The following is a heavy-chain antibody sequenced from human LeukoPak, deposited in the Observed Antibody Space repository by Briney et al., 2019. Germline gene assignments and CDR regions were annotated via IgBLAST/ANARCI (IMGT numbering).Heavy chain of an antibody. CDR3: ARVSHYYDSSGYYYVRAFDI. Sequence: SETLSLTCAVSGGSISSGGYSWSWIRQPPGKGLEWIGYIYHSGSTYYNPSLKSRVTMSVDTSNNQFSLKLSSVTAADTAVYYCARVSHYYDSSGYYYVRAFDIWGQGTMVTVSS. V-gene: IGHV4-30-2*01. D-gene: IGHD3-22*01. CDR2: IYHSGST. CDR1: GGSISSGGYS. J-gene: IGHJ3*02.